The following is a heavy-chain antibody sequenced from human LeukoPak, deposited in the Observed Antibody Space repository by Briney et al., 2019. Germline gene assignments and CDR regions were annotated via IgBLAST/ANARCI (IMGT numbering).Heavy chain of an antibody. V-gene: IGHV3-48*03. CDR2: ISSSGSTI. CDR1: GFTFSSYE. J-gene: IGHJ4*02. CDR3: ARVNLYGESALDY. Sequence: GGSLRLSCAASGFTFSSYEMNWVRQAPGKGLEWVSYISSSGSTIYYADSVKGRFTISRDNAKKSLYLQINSLRAEDTAVYYCARVNLYGESALDYWGQGTLVTVSS. D-gene: IGHD4-17*01.